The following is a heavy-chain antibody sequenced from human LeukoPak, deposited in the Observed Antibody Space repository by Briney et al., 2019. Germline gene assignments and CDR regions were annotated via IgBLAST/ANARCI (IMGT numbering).Heavy chain of an antibody. Sequence: GESLKISCKGSGYSFTTYWIAWVRQMPGKGLEWIGIIYPGDSDIRYNPSFQGQVTISADKSTGTAYLQWSSLKASDSAMYYCARHEGITLAGTFEYWGQGTLVTVSA. V-gene: IGHV5-51*01. CDR3: ARHEGITLAGTFEY. CDR1: GYSFTTYW. D-gene: IGHD6-19*01. J-gene: IGHJ4*02. CDR2: IYPGDSDI.